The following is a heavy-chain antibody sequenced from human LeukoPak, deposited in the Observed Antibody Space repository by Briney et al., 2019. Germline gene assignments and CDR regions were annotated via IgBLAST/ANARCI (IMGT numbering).Heavy chain of an antibody. CDR1: GFTFSSYS. CDR3: ARDRDWGYMDV. V-gene: IGHV3-21*01. J-gene: IGHJ6*03. Sequence: GGSLRLSCAASGFTFSSYSMTWVRQAPGKGLEWVSSISSSSSYIYYADSVKGRFTISRDNDKNSLYLQMNSLRAEDTAVYYCARDRDWGYMDVWGKGTTVTVSS. CDR2: ISSSSSYI. D-gene: IGHD3-16*01.